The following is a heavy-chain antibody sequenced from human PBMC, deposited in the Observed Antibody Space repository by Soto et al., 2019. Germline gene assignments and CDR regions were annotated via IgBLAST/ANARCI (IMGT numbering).Heavy chain of an antibody. D-gene: IGHD3-22*01. CDR1: GYTFTSYY. V-gene: IGHV1-46*03. CDR2: INPSGGST. CDR3: ATPGPYDSSGYYAAFDI. Sequence: GASVKVSCKASGYTFTSYYMHWVRQAPGQGLEWMGIINPSGGSTSYAQKFQGRVTMTRDTSTSTVYMELSSLRSEDTAVYYCATPGPYDSSGYYAAFDIWGQGTMVPSPQ. J-gene: IGHJ3*02.